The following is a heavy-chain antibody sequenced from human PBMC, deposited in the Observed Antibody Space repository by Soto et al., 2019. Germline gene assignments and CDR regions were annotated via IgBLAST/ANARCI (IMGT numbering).Heavy chain of an antibody. V-gene: IGHV3-73*01. CDR3: TRLDAPGDPAFDS. CDR1: GFSISGSA. CDR2: IRDKTNGYAT. Sequence: EVQLVESGGDLVQPGGSLKLACAASGFSISGSAIHWVRQASGKGLEWVASIRDKTNGYATGYAAAVQGRFTISRHDSKNTAFLQMNSPNTEDTAVYYCTRLDAPGDPAFDSWWQGTMVTVSA. J-gene: IGHJ3*02.